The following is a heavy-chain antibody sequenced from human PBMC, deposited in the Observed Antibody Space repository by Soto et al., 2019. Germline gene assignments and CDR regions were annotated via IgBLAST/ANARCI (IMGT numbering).Heavy chain of an antibody. J-gene: IGHJ6*02. D-gene: IGHD3-3*01. CDR1: GGTFSSYA. CDR2: IIPIFGTA. V-gene: IGHV1-69*13. Sequence: SVKVSCKASGGTFSSYAISWVRQAPGQGLEWMGGIIPIFGTANYAQKFQGRVTITADESTSTAYMELSSLRSEDTAVYYCATDTIFGVVMRYYGMDVWGQGTRVTVSS. CDR3: ATDTIFGVVMRYYGMDV.